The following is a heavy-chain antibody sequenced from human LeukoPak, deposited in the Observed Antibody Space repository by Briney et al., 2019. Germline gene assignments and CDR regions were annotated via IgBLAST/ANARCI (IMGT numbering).Heavy chain of an antibody. Sequence: SETLSLTCTVSGYSISSGYYWGWIRQPPGKGLEWIGSIYHSGSTYYNPSLKSRVTISVDTSKNQFSLKLSSVTAADTAVYYCATPSPWGGSNAFDIWGQGTMVTVSS. V-gene: IGHV4-38-2*02. CDR2: IYHSGST. D-gene: IGHD3-3*01. CDR1: GYSISSGYY. J-gene: IGHJ3*02. CDR3: ATPSPWGGSNAFDI.